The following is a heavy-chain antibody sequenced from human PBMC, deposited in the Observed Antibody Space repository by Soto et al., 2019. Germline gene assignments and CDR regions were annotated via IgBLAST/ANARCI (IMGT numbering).Heavy chain of an antibody. CDR3: ARVRIVGAREIDF. V-gene: IGHV1-18*04. J-gene: IGHJ4*02. CDR2: ISGYNGDI. D-gene: IGHD1-26*01. CDR1: GYTFNRHG. Sequence: QVHLVQSGGEVKKPGASVKVSCKASGYTFNRHGITWVRQAPGQGLEWMGWISGYNGDINHEQKLQGRVTLSSDTLTSTVYLELKSLRFDDPAVYYCARVRIVGAREIDFWGQGTLVTVSS.